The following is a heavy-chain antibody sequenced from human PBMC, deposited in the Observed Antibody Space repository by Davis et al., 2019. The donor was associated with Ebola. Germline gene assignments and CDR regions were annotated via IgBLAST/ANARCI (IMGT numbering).Heavy chain of an antibody. V-gene: IGHV4-31*03. D-gene: IGHD3-22*01. CDR2: IYYSGST. CDR3: AAARQSSAYDY. Sequence: LRLSCTVSGGSISSGGYYWSWIRQHPGKGLEWIGYIYYSGSTYYNPSLKSRVTISVDTSKNQFSLKLSSVTAADTAVYYCAAARQSSAYDYWGQGTLVTVSS. J-gene: IGHJ4*02. CDR1: GGSISSGGYY.